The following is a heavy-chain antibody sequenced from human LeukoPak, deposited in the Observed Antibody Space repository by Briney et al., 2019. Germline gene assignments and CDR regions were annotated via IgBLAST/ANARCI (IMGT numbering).Heavy chain of an antibody. CDR2: IYSAGST. Sequence: GGSLRLSCTASGFTASTNYMSWVRQAPGKGLEWVSVIYSAGSTYYPDSVKGRFTISRDNSKNTLYLQMNNLRAEDTAVYFCVRDGGEDITTSSDYWGQGTLVTVSS. J-gene: IGHJ4*02. V-gene: IGHV3-66*01. CDR1: GFTASTNY. D-gene: IGHD3-22*01. CDR3: VRDGGEDITTSSDY.